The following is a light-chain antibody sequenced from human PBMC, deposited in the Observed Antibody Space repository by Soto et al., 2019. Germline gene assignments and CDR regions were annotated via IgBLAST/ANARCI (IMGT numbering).Light chain of an antibody. CDR3: QNYNSAPFT. Sequence: DIQVTQSPPSLSASVGDSVTISCRASQGIDNYLAWYQQRPGSAPKLLIYTASTLQSGVPSRFSGSGSATDFTLTISSLQPEDAATYYCQNYNSAPFTFGRGTRLESK. CDR2: TAS. V-gene: IGKV1-27*01. J-gene: IGKJ5*01. CDR1: QGIDNY.